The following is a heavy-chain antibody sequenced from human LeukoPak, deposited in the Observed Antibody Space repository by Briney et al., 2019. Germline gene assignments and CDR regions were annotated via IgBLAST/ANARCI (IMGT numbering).Heavy chain of an antibody. CDR3: ARDRCSSTSCYTHYFDY. V-gene: IGHV3-30*03. D-gene: IGHD2-2*02. J-gene: IGHJ4*02. Sequence: GGSLRPSCAASGFTINHYGIHWVRQAPGKGLEWVAVMSYDESKNKYIDSVEGRFTLSRDNSKNTVYLQMNSLREEDTAVYYCARDRCSSTSCYTHYFDYWGQGTLVTVSS. CDR2: MSYDESKN. CDR1: GFTINHYG.